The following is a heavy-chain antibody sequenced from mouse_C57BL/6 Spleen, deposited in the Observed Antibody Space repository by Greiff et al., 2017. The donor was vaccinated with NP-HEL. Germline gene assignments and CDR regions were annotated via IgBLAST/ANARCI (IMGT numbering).Heavy chain of an antibody. D-gene: IGHD1-1*01. V-gene: IGHV1-69*01. CDR3: AKYYYGSSFDY. J-gene: IGHJ2*01. CDR1: GYTFTSYW. CDR2: IDPSDSYT. Sequence: QVHVKQPGAELVMPGASVKLSCKASGYTFTSYWMHWVKQRPGQGLEWIGEIDPSDSYTNYNQKFKGKSTLTVDKSSSTAYMQLSSMTSEDAAVYYGAKYYYGSSFDYWGQGTTLTVSS.